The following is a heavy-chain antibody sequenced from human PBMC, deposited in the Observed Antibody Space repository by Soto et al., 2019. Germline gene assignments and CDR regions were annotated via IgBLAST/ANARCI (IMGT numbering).Heavy chain of an antibody. CDR3: ASNSYRS. J-gene: IGHJ1*01. CDR1: CVSVSSGDHY. CDR2: IYYSGST. D-gene: IGHD2-21*01. Sequence: SETLSLTCTVSCVSVSSGDHYWRWLRQPPGKGLEWIGRIYYSGSTYYSPSLKSRVTVSVHTAKNQFSLNLSSVTAADTAVYYCASNSYRSWGQGTLVTVSS. V-gene: IGHV4-39*01.